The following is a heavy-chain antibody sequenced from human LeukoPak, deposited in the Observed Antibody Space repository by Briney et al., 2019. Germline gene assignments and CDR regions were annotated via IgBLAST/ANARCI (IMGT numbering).Heavy chain of an antibody. CDR1: GFTFSNAW. CDR3: TTEIVPASIFSGGSFDY. V-gene: IGHV3-15*01. J-gene: IGHJ4*02. Sequence: GGSLRLSCAASGFTFSNAWLSWVSQARGKGLEWVGRIKSITDGGTTDYAAPVKGRFTISRDDSKNTLYLQMNSLKTEDTAVYYCTTEIVPASIFSGGSFDYWGQGTQVTVSS. CDR2: IKSITDGGTT. D-gene: IGHD2-2*01.